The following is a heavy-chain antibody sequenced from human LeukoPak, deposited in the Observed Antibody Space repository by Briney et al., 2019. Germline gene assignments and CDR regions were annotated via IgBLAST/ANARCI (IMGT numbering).Heavy chain of an antibody. CDR1: GYTFIDYY. D-gene: IGHD6-19*01. V-gene: IGHV1-46*01. CDR3: ARAYSGWSSDY. CDR2: IIPTGGST. J-gene: IGHJ4*01. Sequence: ASVKVSCKASGYTFIDYYMHWMRQAPGQGLEWMGMIIPTGGSTTYAHKFQGRVTMTRDTSTSTVYMELSRLRSEDTAVYYCARAYSGWSSDYXXXXTLXTVSS.